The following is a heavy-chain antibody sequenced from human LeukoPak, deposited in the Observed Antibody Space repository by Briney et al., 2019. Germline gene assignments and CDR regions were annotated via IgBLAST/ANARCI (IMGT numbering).Heavy chain of an antibody. Sequence: PGRSLRLSCAASGFTFSSYGMHWVRQAPGKGLEWVAVIWYDGSNKYYADSVKGRFTISRDNSKNTLYLQMNSLRAEDTAVYYCARDGDDYVWGSYRNSNWFDPWGQGTLVTVSS. CDR1: GFTFSSYG. D-gene: IGHD3-16*02. CDR2: IWYDGSNK. CDR3: ARDGDDYVWGSYRNSNWFDP. V-gene: IGHV3-33*01. J-gene: IGHJ5*02.